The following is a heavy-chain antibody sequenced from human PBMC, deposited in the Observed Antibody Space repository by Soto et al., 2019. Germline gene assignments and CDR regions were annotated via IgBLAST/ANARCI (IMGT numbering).Heavy chain of an antibody. CDR1: GFTFSSND. D-gene: IGHD2-21*01. V-gene: IGHV3-53*01. Sequence: EVQLVESGGGLIQPGGSLRLSCAASGFTFSSNDMNWVRQAPGKGLEWVSLIYSGGSTYYADSVKGRFTISRDNSKNTLYLQMSSLIAEDTAVYYCATRPLFPGARCGQGTMVTVSS. CDR2: IYSGGST. CDR3: ATRPLFPGAR. J-gene: IGHJ3*01.